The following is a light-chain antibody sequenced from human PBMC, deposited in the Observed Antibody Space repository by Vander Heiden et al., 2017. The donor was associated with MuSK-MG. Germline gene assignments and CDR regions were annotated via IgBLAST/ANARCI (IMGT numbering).Light chain of an antibody. V-gene: IGLV3-10*01. CDR1: ALPKNY. CDR3: YSTDTSGNPCV. CDR2: EDN. Sequence: SSELTQPPSVSVSPGQTATITCSGDALPKNYAYWLQQRSGQAPVLVIYEDNKRPSGIAERFACSTSGTMANSTVSGAQVEDEADDDCYSTDTSGNPCVFGTGTKVTVL. J-gene: IGLJ1*01.